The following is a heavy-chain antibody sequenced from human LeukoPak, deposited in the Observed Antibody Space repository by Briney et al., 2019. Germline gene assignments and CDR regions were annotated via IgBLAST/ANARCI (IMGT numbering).Heavy chain of an antibody. CDR1: GYTFTGYY. D-gene: IGHD5-24*01. V-gene: IGHV1-2*02. Sequence: ASVKVSCKASGYTFTGYYMHWVRQAPGQGLEWMGWINPNSGGTNYAQKFQGRVTMTRDTSISTAYMELSSLRYDDTAVYYCARDEVEMATIYAFDIWGQGTMVTVSS. CDR2: INPNSGGT. CDR3: ARDEVEMATIYAFDI. J-gene: IGHJ3*02.